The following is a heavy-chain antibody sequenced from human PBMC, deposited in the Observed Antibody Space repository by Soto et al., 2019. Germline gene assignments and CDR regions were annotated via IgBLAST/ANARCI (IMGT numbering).Heavy chain of an antibody. CDR1: GGSFSGYY. J-gene: IGHJ5*02. CDR2: INHSGST. Sequence: SETLSLTCAIYGGSFSGYYWSWIRQPPGKGLEWIGEINHSGSTNYNPSLKSRVTISVDTSKNQFFLKLTSVTAADTAVYYCARGHWFDPWGQGILVTVSS. V-gene: IGHV4-34*01. CDR3: ARGHWFDP.